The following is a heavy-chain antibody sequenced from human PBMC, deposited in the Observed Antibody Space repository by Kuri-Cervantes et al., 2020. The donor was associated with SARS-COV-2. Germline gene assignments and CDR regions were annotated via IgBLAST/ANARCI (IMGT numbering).Heavy chain of an antibody. CDR1: GGSFSGYY. CDR3: ARQSEGSGSYY. CDR2: IYYSGST. Sequence: GSLRLSCAVYGGSFSGYYWSWIRQPPGKGLEWIGSIYYSGSTYYNPSLKSRVTISVDTSKNQFSLKLSSVTAADTAVYYCARQSEGSGSYYWGQGTLVTVSS. V-gene: IGHV4-34*01. J-gene: IGHJ4*02. D-gene: IGHD1-26*01.